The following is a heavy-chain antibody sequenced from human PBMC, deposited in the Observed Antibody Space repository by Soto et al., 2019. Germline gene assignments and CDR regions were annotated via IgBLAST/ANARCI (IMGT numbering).Heavy chain of an antibody. J-gene: IGHJ6*02. Sequence: QTLSLTCAISGDSVSSNSAAWNWIRQSPSRGLEWLGRTYYRSKWYNDYAVSVKSRITINPDTSKNQFSLQLNSVTPEDTAVYYCTRSRGSSSWYYYYYGMDVWGQGTTVTVSS. CDR3: TRSRGSSSWYYYYYGMDV. CDR2: TYYRSKWYN. V-gene: IGHV6-1*01. CDR1: GDSVSSNSAA. D-gene: IGHD6-13*01.